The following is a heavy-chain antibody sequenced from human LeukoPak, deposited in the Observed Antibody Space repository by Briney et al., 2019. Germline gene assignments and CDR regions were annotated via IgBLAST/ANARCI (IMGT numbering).Heavy chain of an antibody. V-gene: IGHV3-9*01. Sequence: GGSLRLSCAASGFTFDDYAMHWVRQAPGKGLEWVSGISWNSGSIGYADSVKGRFTISRDNAKNSLYLQMNSLRAEDTAVYYCARRRWDDPAFDIWGQGTMVTVSS. CDR3: ARRRWDDPAFDI. CDR2: ISWNSGSI. D-gene: IGHD4-23*01. CDR1: GFTFDDYA. J-gene: IGHJ3*02.